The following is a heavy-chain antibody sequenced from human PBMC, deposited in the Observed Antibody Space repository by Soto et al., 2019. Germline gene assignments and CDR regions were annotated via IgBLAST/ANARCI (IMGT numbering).Heavy chain of an antibody. V-gene: IGHV3-30-3*01. J-gene: IGHJ4*02. CDR1: GFTFSSYA. CDR2: ISYDGSNK. D-gene: IGHD3-3*01. Sequence: QVQLVESGGGVVQPGRSLRLSCAASGFTFSSYAMHWVRQAPGKGLEWVAVISYDGSNKYYADSVKGRFTISRDNSKNTLYLQMNSLRAEDTAVYYCARDRYYDFWSGYSHYFDYWGQGTLVTVSS. CDR3: ARDRYYDFWSGYSHYFDY.